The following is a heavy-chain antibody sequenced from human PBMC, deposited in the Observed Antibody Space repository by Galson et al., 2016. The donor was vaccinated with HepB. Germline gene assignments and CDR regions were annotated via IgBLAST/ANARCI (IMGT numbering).Heavy chain of an antibody. V-gene: IGHV3-15*01. CDR3: TTGPNCVGDCYSARYDH. J-gene: IGHJ4*02. CDR1: GFTFSNAW. Sequence: SLRLSCAVSGFTFSNAWMSWVRQAPGKGLERVGRIKSMTDGGTTDYAAPVKGKFTISRDESKNTLYLQMNSLKIEDTAVYYCTTGPNCVGDCYSARYDHWGQGTLVTVSS. D-gene: IGHD2-21*02. CDR2: IKSMTDGGTT.